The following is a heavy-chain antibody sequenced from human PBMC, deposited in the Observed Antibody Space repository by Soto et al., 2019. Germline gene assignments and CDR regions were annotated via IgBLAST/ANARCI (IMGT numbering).Heavy chain of an antibody. D-gene: IGHD6-19*01. CDR1: AFTFRGYW. CDR2: INQDGTQK. CDR3: AGCTGFLWLS. Sequence: DVQLVESGGGLVQPGGSLSLSCGASAFTFRGYWMNWVRQAPGKGLEWVANINQDGTQKYYVASVKGRFTISRDNVNNSLYLQMDNLRNEDTAIYYCAGCTGFLWLSWGQGTLVTVSS. V-gene: IGHV3-7*04. J-gene: IGHJ5*02.